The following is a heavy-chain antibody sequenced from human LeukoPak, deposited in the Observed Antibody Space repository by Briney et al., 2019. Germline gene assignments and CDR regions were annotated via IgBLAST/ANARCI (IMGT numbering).Heavy chain of an antibody. CDR3: ARDPSPPYSSSWYYDY. J-gene: IGHJ4*02. Sequence: GGSLRLSCAASRFTFSSYSMNWVRQAPGKGLEWVSFISSSSSTIYYADSVKGRFTISRDNAKNSLYLQMNSLRAEDTAVYYCARDPSPPYSSSWYYDYWGQGTLVTVSS. CDR2: ISSSSSTI. CDR1: RFTFSSYS. V-gene: IGHV3-48*01. D-gene: IGHD6-13*01.